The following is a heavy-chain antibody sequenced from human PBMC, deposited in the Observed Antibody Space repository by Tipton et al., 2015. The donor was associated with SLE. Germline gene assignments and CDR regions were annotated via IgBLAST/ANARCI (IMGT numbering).Heavy chain of an antibody. CDR3: ARDDMATIPAKFDY. CDR1: GDSISSRSYY. D-gene: IGHD5-24*01. Sequence: TLSLTCTVSGDSISSRSYYWGWIRQPPGKGLEWIGNIFYSGNSYYNPSLESRATISVDTANNQFFLNLNSVTAADTAIYYCARDDMATIPAKFDYWGHGTLVTVSS. V-gene: IGHV4-39*07. CDR2: IFYSGNS. J-gene: IGHJ4*01.